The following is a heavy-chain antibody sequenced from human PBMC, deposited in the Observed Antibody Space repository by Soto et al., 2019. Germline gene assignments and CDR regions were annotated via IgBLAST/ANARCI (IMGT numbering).Heavy chain of an antibody. CDR2: IGTAGDT. J-gene: IGHJ4*02. CDR1: GFTFSSYD. V-gene: IGHV3-13*01. D-gene: IGHD6-13*01. Sequence: GGSLRLSCAASGFTFSSYDMHWVRQATGKGLEWVSAIGTAGDTYYPGSVKGRFTISRENAKNSLYLQMNSLRAEDTAVYYCARSDGYSSSPNYYFDYWGQGTLVTVSS. CDR3: ARSDGYSSSPNYYFDY.